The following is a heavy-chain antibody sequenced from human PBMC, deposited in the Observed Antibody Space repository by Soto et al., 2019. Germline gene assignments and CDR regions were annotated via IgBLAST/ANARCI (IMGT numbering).Heavy chain of an antibody. CDR1: GFTFSSYA. V-gene: IGHV3-23*01. J-gene: IGHJ6*03. CDR3: AKQPGDIVVVVAATHYYYYYMDV. D-gene: IGHD2-15*01. CDR2: ISGSGGST. Sequence: GGSLRLSCAASGFTFSSYAMSWVRQAPGKGLEWVSAISGSGGSTYYADSVKGRFTISRDNSKNTPYLQMNSLRAEDTAVYYCAKQPGDIVVVVAATHYYYYYMDVWGKGTTVTVSS.